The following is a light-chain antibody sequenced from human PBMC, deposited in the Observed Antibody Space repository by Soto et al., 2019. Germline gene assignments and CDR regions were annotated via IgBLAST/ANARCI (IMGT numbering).Light chain of an antibody. CDR3: QQYENYWT. CDR1: QSISRG. Sequence: DIQMTQSPSTLSSSVGDRVTITCRASQSISRGLAWYQQKPGKAPKLLIYDASSLESGVPSRFSGSGSGTEFTLTISSLQPEDFGIYYCQQYENYWTFGQGTKVDI. CDR2: DAS. J-gene: IGKJ1*01. V-gene: IGKV1-5*01.